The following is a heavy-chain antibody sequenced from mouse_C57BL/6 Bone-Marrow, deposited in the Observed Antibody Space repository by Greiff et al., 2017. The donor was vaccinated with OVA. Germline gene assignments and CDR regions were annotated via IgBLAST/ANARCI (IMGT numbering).Heavy chain of an antibody. V-gene: IGHV1-19*01. J-gene: IGHJ3*01. Sequence: VQLKQSGPVLVKPGASVKMSCKASGYTFTDYYMNWVKQSHGKSLEWIGVINPYNGGTSYNQKFKGKATLTVDKSSSTAYMELNSLTSEDSAVYYCARGGGLRFAYWGQGTLVTVSA. CDR3: ARGGGLRFAY. CDR2: INPYNGGT. CDR1: GYTFTDYY.